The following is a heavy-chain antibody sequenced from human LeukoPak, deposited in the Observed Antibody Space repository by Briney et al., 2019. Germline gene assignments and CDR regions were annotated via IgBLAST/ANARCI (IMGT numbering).Heavy chain of an antibody. D-gene: IGHD2-15*01. CDR3: ARESWGIVLAPFDP. V-gene: IGHV4-4*07. CDR2: VYSSGST. J-gene: IGHJ5*02. CDR1: GGSMSTYY. Sequence: PSETLSLTCTVSGGSMSTYYWSWIRQPAGKGLEWIGHVYSSGSTNYNPSLKSRLTMSVDTSKNQFSLKLTSVTAADTAVYYCARESWGIVLAPFDPWGQGTLVTVSS.